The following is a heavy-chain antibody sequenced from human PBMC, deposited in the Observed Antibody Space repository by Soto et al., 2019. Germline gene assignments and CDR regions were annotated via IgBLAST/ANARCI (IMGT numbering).Heavy chain of an antibody. D-gene: IGHD1-26*01. CDR2: IWYDGSNK. CDR1: GFTFSSYG. J-gene: IGHJ6*02. Sequence: QVQLVESGGGVVQPGRSLRLSCAASGFTFSSYGMHWVRQAPGKGLEWVAVIWYDGSNKYYADSVKGRFTISRDNSKNTLYRQMNSLRAEDTAVYYCARIIVGATTNYYYGMDVWGQGTTVTVSS. CDR3: ARIIVGATTNYYYGMDV. V-gene: IGHV3-33*01.